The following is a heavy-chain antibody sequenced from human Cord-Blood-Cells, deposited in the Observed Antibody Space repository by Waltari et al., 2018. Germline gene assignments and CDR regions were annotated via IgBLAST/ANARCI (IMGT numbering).Heavy chain of an antibody. CDR2: INHSGST. V-gene: IGHV4-34*01. Sequence: AGLLKPSETLSLTCAVYGGSFSGYYWSWIRQPPGKGLEGIGEINHSGSTNYNPSLKSRVTISVDTYKNQFSLKLSSVTAADTAAADCARDRYNVPFEIWGRGTRVTVSS. CDR1: GGSFSGYY. J-gene: IGHJ3*02. D-gene: IGHD2-21*02. CDR3: ARDRYNVPFEI.